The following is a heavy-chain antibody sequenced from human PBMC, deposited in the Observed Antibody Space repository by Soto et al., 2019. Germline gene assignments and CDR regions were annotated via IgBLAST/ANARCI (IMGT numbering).Heavy chain of an antibody. V-gene: IGHV3-30*18. CDR2: ISYDGSNK. CDR3: AKDGYFGSKYDPYYFDY. J-gene: IGHJ4*01. Sequence: PGGSLRLSCAASGFTFSSYGMHWVRQAPGKGLEWVAVISYDGSNKYYADSVKGRFTISRDNSKNTLYLQMNSLRAEDTAVYYCAKDGYFGSKYDPYYFDYWGHGTLVTVSS. D-gene: IGHD5-18*01. CDR1: GFTFSSYG.